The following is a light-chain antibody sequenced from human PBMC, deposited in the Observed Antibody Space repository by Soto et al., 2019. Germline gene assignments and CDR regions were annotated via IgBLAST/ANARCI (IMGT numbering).Light chain of an antibody. CDR1: QDISNY. J-gene: IGKJ1*01. CDR3: QQYDTLPGT. CDR2: DAS. Sequence: DIQMTQSPSSLSASVGDRVTITCQASQDISNYLNWYQQKPGKAPKLLIYDASNLETGVPSRFSGSGSGTDFTFTISSLQPEDIATYYCQQYDTLPGTFGQGTKVEIK. V-gene: IGKV1-33*01.